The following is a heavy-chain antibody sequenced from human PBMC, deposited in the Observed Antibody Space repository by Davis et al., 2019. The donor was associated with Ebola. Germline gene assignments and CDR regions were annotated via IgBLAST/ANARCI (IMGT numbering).Heavy chain of an antibody. V-gene: IGHV3-30*03. D-gene: IGHD5-12*01. J-gene: IGHJ3*02. CDR1: GFTFSSYG. CDR3: TTPGGQDSGYDVFDI. CDR2: ISYDGSNK. Sequence: GGSLRLSCAASGFTFSSYGMHWVRQAPGKGLEWVAVISYDGSNKYYADSVKGRFTISRDNSKNTLYLQMNSLRAEDTAVYYCTTPGGQDSGYDVFDIWGQGTMVTVSS.